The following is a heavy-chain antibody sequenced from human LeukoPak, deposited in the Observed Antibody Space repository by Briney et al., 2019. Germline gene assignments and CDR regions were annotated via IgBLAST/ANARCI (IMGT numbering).Heavy chain of an antibody. J-gene: IGHJ4*02. D-gene: IGHD4-17*01. CDR1: GFTFSSYA. CDR3: AAPVTTGGSTAGLDF. Sequence: GGSLRLSCAASGFTFSSYAMSWVRQAPGKGLEWVAVIWYDGSNKYYPDSVKGRFTISRDNSKNTLYLQMSSLRAEDTAVYFCAAPVTTGGSTAGLDFWGQGTLVTVSS. CDR2: IWYDGSNK. V-gene: IGHV3-33*08.